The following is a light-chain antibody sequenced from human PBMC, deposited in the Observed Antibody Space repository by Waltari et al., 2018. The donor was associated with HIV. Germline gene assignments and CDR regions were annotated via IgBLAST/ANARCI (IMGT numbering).Light chain of an antibody. J-gene: IGKJ5*01. Sequence: EIVLTHSHATLSLAPGETATISCSASQSVNNFLARCQQTPGQAPSLLISDVSKRRTGVPARFSGSGSGTDFTLTISSIDPEDFAVYYCQQRHSWPPITFGQGTRLEIK. CDR2: DVS. CDR1: QSVNNF. CDR3: QQRHSWPPIT. V-gene: IGKV3-11*01.